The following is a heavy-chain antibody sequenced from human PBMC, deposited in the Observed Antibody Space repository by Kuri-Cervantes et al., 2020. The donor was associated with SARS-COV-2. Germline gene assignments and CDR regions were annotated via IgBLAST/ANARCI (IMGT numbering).Heavy chain of an antibody. Sequence: SQTLSLTCAVYGGSFSGYYWSWIRQPPGKGLEWIGEINHSGSTNYNPSLKSRVTISVDTSKNQFSLKLSSVTAADTAVYYCARHVWNTGYSSSWYDFGGQGTLVTVSS. V-gene: IGHV4-34*01. CDR1: GGSFSGYY. J-gene: IGHJ4*02. D-gene: IGHD6-13*01. CDR3: ARHVWNTGYSSSWYDF. CDR2: INHSGST.